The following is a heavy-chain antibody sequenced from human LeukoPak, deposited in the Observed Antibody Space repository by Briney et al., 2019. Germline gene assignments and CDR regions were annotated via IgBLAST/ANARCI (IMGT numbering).Heavy chain of an antibody. J-gene: IGHJ4*02. D-gene: IGHD4-17*01. CDR1: VFTFSSYW. V-gene: IGHV3-7*03. CDR3: ARGQTTMTN. CDR2: IKQDGSEK. Sequence: LPGGPLRLSCAASVFTFSSYWVRWVRQAPGKGVEWVANIKQDGSEKHCVHSVKGRFTISRDNAKNSLYLQMNSLRAEDTAVYFCARGQTTMTNWGQGTLVTVSS.